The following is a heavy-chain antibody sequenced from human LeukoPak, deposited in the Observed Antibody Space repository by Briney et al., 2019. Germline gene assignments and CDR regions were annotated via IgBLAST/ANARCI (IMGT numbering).Heavy chain of an antibody. Sequence: SETLSLTCAVYGGSFSGYYWSWIRQPPGKGLEWIGEINHSGSTNYNPSLKSRVTISVDTSKNQFSLKLSSVTAADTAVYYCAREELWLGETINDYWGQGTLVTVSS. CDR3: AREELWLGETINDY. CDR1: GGSFSGYY. CDR2: INHSGST. D-gene: IGHD3-10*01. J-gene: IGHJ4*02. V-gene: IGHV4-34*01.